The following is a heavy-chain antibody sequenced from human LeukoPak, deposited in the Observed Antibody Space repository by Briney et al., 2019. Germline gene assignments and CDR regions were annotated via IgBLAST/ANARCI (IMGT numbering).Heavy chain of an antibody. V-gene: IGHV4-61*02. CDR1: GGSISSGDYY. CDR2: IYTSGST. CDR3: ARETITSSPKYFDY. Sequence: PSETLSLTCTVSGGSISSGDYYWSWIRQPPGKGLEWIGRIYTSGSTNYNPSLKSRVTMSVDTSKNQFSLKLSSVTAADTAVYYCARETITSSPKYFDYWGQGTLVTVSS. J-gene: IGHJ4*02. D-gene: IGHD3-10*01.